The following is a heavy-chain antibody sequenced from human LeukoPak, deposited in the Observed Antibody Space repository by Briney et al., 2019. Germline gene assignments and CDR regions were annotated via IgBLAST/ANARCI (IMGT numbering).Heavy chain of an antibody. Sequence: SETLSLTCAVYGGSFSGYYWSWIRQPPGKGLEWIGEINHSGSTNYNPSLKSRVTISVDTSKNQFSLRLSSVTAADTAVYYCARIENSGSSAGRAFDIWGQGTMVTVSS. CDR2: INHSGST. D-gene: IGHD1-26*01. CDR1: GGSFSGYY. J-gene: IGHJ3*02. CDR3: ARIENSGSSAGRAFDI. V-gene: IGHV4-34*01.